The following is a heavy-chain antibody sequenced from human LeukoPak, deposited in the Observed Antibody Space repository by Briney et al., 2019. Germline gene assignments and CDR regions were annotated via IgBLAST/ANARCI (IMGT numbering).Heavy chain of an antibody. D-gene: IGHD2-2*01. V-gene: IGHV3-23*01. J-gene: IGHJ4*02. CDR3: AKDQGHSTSYYADY. CDR1: GFTFSSYA. Sequence: PGGSLRLSCAASGFTFSSYAMSWVRRAPGKGLEWVSAISGSGGSTYYADSVKGRFTISRDNSKNTLYLQMNSLRAEDTAVYYCAKDQGHSTSYYADYWGQGTLVTVSS. CDR2: ISGSGGST.